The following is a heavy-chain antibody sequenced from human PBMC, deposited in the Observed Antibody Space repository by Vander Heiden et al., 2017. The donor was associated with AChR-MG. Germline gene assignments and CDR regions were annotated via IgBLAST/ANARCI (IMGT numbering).Heavy chain of an antibody. CDR1: GFTFSSHS. CDR2: ISSSASSI. Sequence: EVQLVESGGGFVQSGGSLRLSCDASGFTFSSHSMNWVRQAPGKGLEWVSHISSSASSIYYADSVKGRFTISRDNAKNSLNLQMNSLRDEDTGVYYCTRDPWRFDSWGQGTVVTVSS. V-gene: IGHV3-48*02. J-gene: IGHJ4*02. CDR3: TRDPWRFDS.